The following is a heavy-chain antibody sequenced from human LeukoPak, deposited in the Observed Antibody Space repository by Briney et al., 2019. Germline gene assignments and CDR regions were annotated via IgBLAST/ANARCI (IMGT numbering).Heavy chain of an antibody. CDR3: ARDSSFVSSDAFAF. D-gene: IGHD6-6*01. CDR2: INPNNGGT. Sequence: ASVKVSCKASGYTFTGYYIHWVRQAPGQGLEWMGWINPNNGGTNFAQRFQGRVTMTRDTSLSTAYMELSRLRSDDTAVYYCARDSSFVSSDAFAFWGQGTVVTVSS. CDR1: GYTFTGYY. V-gene: IGHV1-2*02. J-gene: IGHJ3*01.